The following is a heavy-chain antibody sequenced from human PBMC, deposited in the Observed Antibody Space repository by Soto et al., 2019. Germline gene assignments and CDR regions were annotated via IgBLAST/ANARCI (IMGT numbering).Heavy chain of an antibody. V-gene: IGHV3-30-3*01. CDR1: GFTFSSYA. Sequence: GGSLRLSCAASGFTFSSYAMHWVRQAPGKGLEWVAVISYDGSNKYYADTVKGRFTISRDNSKNTLYLQMKSLRAEDTAVYYSARDGYYDILTGYSKFDYWGQGTLVTVSS. J-gene: IGHJ4*02. CDR3: ARDGYYDILTGYSKFDY. D-gene: IGHD3-9*01. CDR2: ISYDGSNK.